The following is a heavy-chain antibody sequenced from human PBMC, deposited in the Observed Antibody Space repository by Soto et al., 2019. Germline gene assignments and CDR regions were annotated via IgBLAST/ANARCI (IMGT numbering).Heavy chain of an antibody. CDR3: ARAMVVAATSRGASDY. Sequence: SETLSLTCTVSGGSISSSSYYWGWIRQPPGKGLEWIGSIYYSGSTYYNPSLKSRVTISVDTSKNQFSLKLSSVTAADTAVYYCARAMVVAATSRGASDYWGQGTLVTVSS. CDR2: IYYSGST. J-gene: IGHJ4*02. CDR1: GGSISSSSYY. V-gene: IGHV4-39*01. D-gene: IGHD2-15*01.